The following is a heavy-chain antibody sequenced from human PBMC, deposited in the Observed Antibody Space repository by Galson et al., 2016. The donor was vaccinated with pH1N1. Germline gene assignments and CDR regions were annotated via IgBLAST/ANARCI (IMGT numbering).Heavy chain of an antibody. D-gene: IGHD1-1*01. Sequence: SVKVSCKASGGSFANYAVSWVRQAPGQGLEWMGRIITIYGTPNYAQKFQDRLTITADEYTTTVYMELNSLISADTAIYYCARPGRTETTKEGLAWGYGMDVWGQGTTVTVSS. V-gene: IGHV1-69*13. CDR3: ARPGRTETTKEGLAWGYGMDV. J-gene: IGHJ6*02. CDR1: GGSFANYA. CDR2: IITIYGTP.